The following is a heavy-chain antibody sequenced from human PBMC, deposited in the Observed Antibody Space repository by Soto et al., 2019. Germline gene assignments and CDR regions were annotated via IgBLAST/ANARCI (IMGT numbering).Heavy chain of an antibody. J-gene: IGHJ4*02. CDR3: ARGTDGYNYGFDY. CDR2: MDNSGST. V-gene: IGHV4-59*01. Sequence: LSLTCTVSGDSISGYYWSWIRQPPGKGLEWLGYMDNSGSTNYNPSLKSRVTISVDTSKNQFSLKLSSVTAADTAVYYCARGTDGYNYGFDYWGQGTLVTVSS. D-gene: IGHD5-12*01. CDR1: GDSISGYY.